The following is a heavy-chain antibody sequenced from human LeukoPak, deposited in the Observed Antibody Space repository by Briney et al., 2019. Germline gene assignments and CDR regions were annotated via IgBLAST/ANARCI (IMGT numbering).Heavy chain of an antibody. Sequence: GGSLRLSCSASGFTFSSYAMSWVRQAPVKGLEWVSAISGSGGSTYYADSVKGRFTISRDNSKNTLYLQMNSLRAEDTAVYYCAKVGGVIAAAGNFDYWGQGTLATVSS. CDR3: AKVGGVIAAAGNFDY. CDR1: GFTFSSYA. CDR2: ISGSGGST. V-gene: IGHV3-23*01. D-gene: IGHD6-13*01. J-gene: IGHJ4*02.